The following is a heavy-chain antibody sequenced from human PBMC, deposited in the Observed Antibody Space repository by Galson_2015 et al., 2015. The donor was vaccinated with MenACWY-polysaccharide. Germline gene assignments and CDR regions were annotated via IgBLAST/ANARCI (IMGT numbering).Heavy chain of an antibody. CDR1: EFTFTSDD. CDR3: AKDLRYCSGGSCYSYSYYYGMDY. Sequence: LRLSCAASEFTFTSDDMNWFRQAPGKGLEWVSAISGGGTYYADSVKGRCTISRDSSKNTLSLQMNSLRPEDTAVYYCAKDLRYCSGGSCYSYSYYYGMDYWGQGALVTVSS. D-gene: IGHD2-15*01. V-gene: IGHV3-23*01. J-gene: IGHJ6*02. CDR2: ISGGGT.